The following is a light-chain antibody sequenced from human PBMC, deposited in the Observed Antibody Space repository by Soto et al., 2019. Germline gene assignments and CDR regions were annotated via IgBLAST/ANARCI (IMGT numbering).Light chain of an antibody. V-gene: IGKV1-5*01. J-gene: IGKJ5*01. CDR1: QNIRNW. CDR3: QQYNTYST. Sequence: DIQMTQYRYTLPASVGDSFTIACRASQNIRNWLAWYQQKPGKAPNPLIYDASSLKSGVPARFSGSGSGTEFTLTISRLQPDDFATYYCQQYNTYSTFGQGTRLEIK. CDR2: DAS.